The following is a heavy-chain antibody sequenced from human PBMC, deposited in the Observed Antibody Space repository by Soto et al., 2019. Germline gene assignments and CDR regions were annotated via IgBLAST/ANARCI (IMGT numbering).Heavy chain of an antibody. CDR1: GGTFSSYT. CDR3: ARAPHNCSSTSCYVPFDP. CDR2: IIPILGIA. Sequence: SVKVSCKASGGTFSSYTISLVRQAPGQGLEWMGRIIPILGIANYAQKFQGRVTITADKSTSTAYMELSSLRSEDTAVYYCARAPHNCSSTSCYVPFDPWGQGTLVTVSS. J-gene: IGHJ5*02. V-gene: IGHV1-69*02. D-gene: IGHD2-2*01.